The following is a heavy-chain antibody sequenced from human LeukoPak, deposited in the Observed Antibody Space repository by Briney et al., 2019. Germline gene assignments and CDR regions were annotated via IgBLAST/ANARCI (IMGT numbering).Heavy chain of an antibody. Sequence: PGRSLRLSCAASGLTFSSYGMRWVRQAPGKGLEWVAVIWYDGSNKYYADTVKGRFTISRDNTKNTLPLKMTRLRAEVRAVYYCARKGFLEWLPLLPDAFYIWGQGTMVTVSS. CDR3: ARKGFLEWLPLLPDAFYI. CDR1: GLTFSSYG. V-gene: IGHV3-33*01. D-gene: IGHD3-3*01. CDR2: IWYDGSNK. J-gene: IGHJ3*02.